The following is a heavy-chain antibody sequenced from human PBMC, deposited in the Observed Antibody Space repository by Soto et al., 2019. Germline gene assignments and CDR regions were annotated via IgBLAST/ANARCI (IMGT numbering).Heavy chain of an antibody. CDR3: AKGPRYGSGSYYKIPDYFDY. V-gene: IGHV3-23*01. D-gene: IGHD3-10*01. CDR1: GFTFSSYA. Sequence: GGSLRLSCAASGFTFSSYAMSWVRQAPGKGLEWVSAISGSGGSTYYADSVKGRFTISRDNSKNTLYLQMNSLRAEDTAVYYCAKGPRYGSGSYYKIPDYFDYWGQGTLVTVSS. CDR2: ISGSGGST. J-gene: IGHJ4*02.